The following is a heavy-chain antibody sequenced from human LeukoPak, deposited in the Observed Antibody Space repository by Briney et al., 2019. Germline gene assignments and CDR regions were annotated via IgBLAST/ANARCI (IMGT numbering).Heavy chain of an antibody. CDR3: ARNSGSYPPPLYYYMDV. Sequence: GSSVKVSCKASGGTFSSYAISWVRQAPGQGLEWMGGIIPIFGTANYAQKFQGRVTITTDESTSTAYMELSSLRSEDTAVYYCARNSGSYPPPLYYYMDVWGKGTTVTVSS. V-gene: IGHV1-69*05. D-gene: IGHD1-26*01. J-gene: IGHJ6*03. CDR2: IIPIFGTA. CDR1: GGTFSSYA.